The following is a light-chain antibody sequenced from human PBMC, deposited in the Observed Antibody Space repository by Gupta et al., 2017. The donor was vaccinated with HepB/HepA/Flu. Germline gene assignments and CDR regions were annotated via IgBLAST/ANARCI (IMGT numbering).Light chain of an antibody. Sequence: QPVLTQSPSVSRAPGPRVTIFFLGSSSNIGAGYDVYWYQQLPGSAPKLLIYDKTPRPSGVPDRFSASRSGTSASLAIIGLQAEDEADYYCQSYDSSLSGVVFGGGTKVTVL. J-gene: IGLJ2*01. CDR2: DKT. CDR3: QSYDSSLSGVV. CDR1: SSNIGAGYD. V-gene: IGLV1-40*01.